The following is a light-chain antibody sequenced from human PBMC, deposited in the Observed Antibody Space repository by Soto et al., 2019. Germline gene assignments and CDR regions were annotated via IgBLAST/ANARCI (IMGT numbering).Light chain of an antibody. V-gene: IGKV1-5*03. CDR3: QQYNSFPWT. J-gene: IGKJ1*01. CDR1: QSIINW. CDR2: KAS. Sequence: DIPMTQSPSTLSASVGDRVTITCRASQSIINWLGWYQQKPGKAPKFLIYKASSLESGVPSRFSGSGSGTDFTLTINRLQPDDFATYYCQQYNSFPWTFGQGTKVEIK.